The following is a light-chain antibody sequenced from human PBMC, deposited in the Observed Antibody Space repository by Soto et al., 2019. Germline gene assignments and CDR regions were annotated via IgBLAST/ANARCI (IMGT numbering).Light chain of an antibody. CDR1: SGHSSYV. V-gene: IGLV4-69*01. CDR3: QTWGTGPWV. CDR2: VNSDGSH. Sequence: QPVLTQSPSASASLGASVKLTCTLSSGHSSYVIAWHQQQPEKGPRYLMKVNSDGSHSKGDGIPDRFSGSSSGAERYLTISSLQSEDEADYYCQTWGTGPWVFGGGTKLTVL. J-gene: IGLJ3*02.